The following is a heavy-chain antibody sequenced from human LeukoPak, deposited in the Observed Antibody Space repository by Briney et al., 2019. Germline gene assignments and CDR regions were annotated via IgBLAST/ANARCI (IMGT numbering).Heavy chain of an antibody. CDR1: GFTFSSYS. J-gene: IGHJ5*02. CDR2: ISSSSSYI. Sequence: GGSLRLSCAASGFTFSSYSMNWVRQAPGKGLEWVSSISSSSSYIYYADSVKGRFTISRDNAKNSLYLQMNSLRAEDTAVYYCARSHGGNPGWFDPWGQGTLVTVSS. CDR3: ARSHGGNPGWFDP. D-gene: IGHD4-23*01. V-gene: IGHV3-21*01.